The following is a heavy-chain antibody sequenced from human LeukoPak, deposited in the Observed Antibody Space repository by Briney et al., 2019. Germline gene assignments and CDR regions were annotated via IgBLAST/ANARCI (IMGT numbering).Heavy chain of an antibody. J-gene: IGHJ3*02. V-gene: IGHV3-73*01. CDR3: TIGGVTATDHDAFDI. D-gene: IGHD2-21*02. CDR2: IRSKANSYAT. Sequence: GGSLKLSCAASGFTFSGSAMHWVRQASGKGLEWVGRIRSKANSYATAYAASVKGRFTISRDDSKNTAYLQMNSLKTEDTAVYYCTIGGVTATDHDAFDIWGQGTMVTVSS. CDR1: GFTFSGSA.